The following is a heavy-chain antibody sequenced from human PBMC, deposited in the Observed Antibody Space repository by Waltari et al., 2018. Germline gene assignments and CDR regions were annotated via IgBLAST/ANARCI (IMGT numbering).Heavy chain of an antibody. V-gene: IGHV4-59*01. Sequence: QVQLQESGPGLVKPSETLSLTCTVSGGSISSYYWSWIRQPPGKGLEWIGYIYYSGSTNYNPSLESRVTISVDTSKNQFSLKLSSVTAADTAVYYCARVRSSAFDIWGQGTMVTVSS. D-gene: IGHD4-17*01. CDR2: IYYSGST. J-gene: IGHJ3*02. CDR1: GGSISSYY. CDR3: ARVRSSAFDI.